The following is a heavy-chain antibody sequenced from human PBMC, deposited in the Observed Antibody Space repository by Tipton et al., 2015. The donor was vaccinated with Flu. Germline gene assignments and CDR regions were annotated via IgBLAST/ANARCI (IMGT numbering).Heavy chain of an antibody. D-gene: IGHD3-3*01. V-gene: IGHV3-48*02. J-gene: IGHJ4*02. CDR1: GFTFSSYS. CDR2: ISSSSSTI. Sequence: SLRLSCVVSGFTFSSYSMNWVRQAPGKGLEWVSYISSSSSTIYYGDSVKGRFTISRDNAKNSLYLQMNSLRDEDTAVYYCARDPRNYDFWSGYSQKYFDFWGQGTLVTVSA. CDR3: ARDPRNYDFWSGYSQKYFDF.